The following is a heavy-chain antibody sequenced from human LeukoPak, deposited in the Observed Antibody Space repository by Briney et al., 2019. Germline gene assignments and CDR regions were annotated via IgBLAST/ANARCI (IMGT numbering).Heavy chain of an antibody. CDR3: ATTYLGAFDI. CDR1: GYTFTDYY. Sequence: APVKVSCKASGYTFTDYYLHWVRQAPGQGLEWMGWINPKNGATNYALKLQGRVTMTRDTSISTVYVELSGLRSDDAAVYYCATTYLGAFDIWGQGTMVTVSS. J-gene: IGHJ3*02. D-gene: IGHD3-10*01. CDR2: INPKNGAT. V-gene: IGHV1-2*02.